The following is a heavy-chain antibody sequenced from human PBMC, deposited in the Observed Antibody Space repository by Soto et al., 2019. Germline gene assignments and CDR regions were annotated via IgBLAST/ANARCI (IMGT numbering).Heavy chain of an antibody. CDR1: GYTFTDYY. D-gene: IGHD5-12*01. Sequence: ASVKVSCKASGYTFTDYYMHWVRQAPGQGLEWMGWINPNSGGTNYAQKFQGWVTMTRETSISTAYMELSRLKSDDTAIYYCARGREWGATTYFDYGGQGALVTVSS. CDR3: ARGREWGATTYFDY. CDR2: INPNSGGT. V-gene: IGHV1-2*04. J-gene: IGHJ4*02.